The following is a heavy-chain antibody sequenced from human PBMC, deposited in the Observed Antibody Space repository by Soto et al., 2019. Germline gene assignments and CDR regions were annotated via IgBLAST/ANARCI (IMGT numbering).Heavy chain of an antibody. J-gene: IGHJ4*02. D-gene: IGHD3-16*01. Sequence: GSLRLSCTGSGFPFSAYNINWVRQAPGKGLEWVSSITVGSSHIYQPNSMKGRFTISRDDAKNSVYLQIDSLRDEDTALYYCSRSPEVGVRGAYWGQGTLVTAS. CDR2: ITVGSSHI. CDR3: SRSPEVGVRGAY. V-gene: IGHV3-21*01. CDR1: GFPFSAYN.